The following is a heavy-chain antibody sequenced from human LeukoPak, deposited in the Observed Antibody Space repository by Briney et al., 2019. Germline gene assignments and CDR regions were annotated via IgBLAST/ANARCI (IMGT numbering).Heavy chain of an antibody. J-gene: IGHJ4*02. Sequence: GGSLRLSCAASGFTFSSYATHWVRQAPGKGLEWVAVISYDGSNKYYADSVKGRFTISRDNSKNTLYLQMNSLRAEDTAVYYCASYYGSGSYQGYWGQGTLVTVSS. CDR3: ASYYGSGSYQGY. D-gene: IGHD3-10*01. V-gene: IGHV3-30-3*01. CDR2: ISYDGSNK. CDR1: GFTFSSYA.